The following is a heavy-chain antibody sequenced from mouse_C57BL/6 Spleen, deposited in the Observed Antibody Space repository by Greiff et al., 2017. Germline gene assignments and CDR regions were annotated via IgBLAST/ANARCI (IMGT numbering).Heavy chain of an antibody. CDR1: GYAFSSSW. Sequence: QVQLQQSGPELVKPGASVKISCKASGYAFSSSWMNWVKQRPGKGLEWIGRIYPGDGDTNYNGKFKGKATLTADKSSSTAYMQLSSLTSEDSAVYVWARADYYAMDYWGQGTSVTVSS. CDR3: ARADYYAMDY. CDR2: IYPGDGDT. J-gene: IGHJ4*01. V-gene: IGHV1-82*01.